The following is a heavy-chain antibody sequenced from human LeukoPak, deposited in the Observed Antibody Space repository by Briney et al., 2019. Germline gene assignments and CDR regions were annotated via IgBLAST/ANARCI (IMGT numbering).Heavy chain of an antibody. CDR3: AKGYSIMYY. V-gene: IGHV3-30-3*01. J-gene: IGHJ4*02. D-gene: IGHD3-16*01. Sequence: GGSLRLSCAASGFTFSSYAMHWVRQAPGKGLEWVAVISYDGSNKYYADSVKGRFTISRDNSKNTLYLQMNSLRAEDTAVYCCAKGYSIMYYWGQGTLVTVSS. CDR1: GFTFSSYA. CDR2: ISYDGSNK.